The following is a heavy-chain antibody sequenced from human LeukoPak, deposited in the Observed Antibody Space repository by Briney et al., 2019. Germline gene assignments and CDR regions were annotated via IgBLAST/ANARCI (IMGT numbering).Heavy chain of an antibody. D-gene: IGHD3-3*01. CDR2: ISGSGGST. CDR1: GFTFSSYA. V-gene: IGHV3-23*01. J-gene: IGHJ4*02. CDR3: ATYDFWSGYFDY. Sequence: GGSLRLSCAASGFTFSSYAMSWARQAPGKGLEWVSAISGSGGSTYYADSVKGRFTISRDNSKNTLYLQMNSLRAEDTAVYYCATYDFWSGYFDYWGQGTLVTVSS.